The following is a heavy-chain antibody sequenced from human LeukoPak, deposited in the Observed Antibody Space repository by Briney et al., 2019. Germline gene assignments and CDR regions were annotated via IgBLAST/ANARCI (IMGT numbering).Heavy chain of an antibody. CDR1: GYSFTSYW. CDR3: ARVWYSSGWYNYYYGMVV. D-gene: IGHD6-19*01. J-gene: IGHJ6*02. Sequence: GESLKIPRKGSGYSFTSYWIGWVRQMPGKGLEWMGIIYPGDSDTRYSPSFQGQVTISADKSISTAYLQWSSLKASDTAMYYCARVWYSSGWYNYYYGMVVWGQGTTVTVSS. V-gene: IGHV5-51*01. CDR2: IYPGDSDT.